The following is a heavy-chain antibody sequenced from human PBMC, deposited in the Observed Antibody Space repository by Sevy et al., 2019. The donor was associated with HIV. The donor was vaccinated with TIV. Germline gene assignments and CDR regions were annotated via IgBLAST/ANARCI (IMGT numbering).Heavy chain of an antibody. J-gene: IGHJ6*02. V-gene: IGHV3-30*04. CDR1: GFTFSSYA. CDR3: ARARTRITIFGVVTRYGMDV. Sequence: GGSLRLSCAASGFTFSSYAMHWVRQAPGKGLEWVAVISYDGSNKYYADSVKGRFTISRDNSKNTLYLQMNSLGAEDTAVYYCARARTRITIFGVVTRYGMDVWGQGTTVTVSS. D-gene: IGHD3-3*01. CDR2: ISYDGSNK.